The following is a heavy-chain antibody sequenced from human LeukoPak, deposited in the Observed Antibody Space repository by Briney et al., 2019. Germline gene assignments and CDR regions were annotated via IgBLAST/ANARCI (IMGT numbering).Heavy chain of an antibody. D-gene: IGHD6-13*01. CDR2: ISGSGGST. Sequence: GGSLRLSCEASGFTFNNFGMHWVRQAPGKGLEWVSAISGSGGSTYYADSVKDRFTISRDSSKNTLYLQMNSLRAEDTAVYYCARVQGSSWPSYYFDYWGQGTLVTVSS. CDR1: GFTFNNFG. CDR3: ARVQGSSWPSYYFDY. J-gene: IGHJ4*02. V-gene: IGHV3-NL1*01.